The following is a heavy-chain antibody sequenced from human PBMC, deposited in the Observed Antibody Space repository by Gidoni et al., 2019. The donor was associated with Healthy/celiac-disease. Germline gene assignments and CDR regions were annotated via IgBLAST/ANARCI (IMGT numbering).Heavy chain of an antibody. CDR2: RSYDGSNK. Sequence: QVQLVESGGGVVQPGRSLRLSCAASGFTFSSYGMHWVRQAPGKGLEWVAVRSYDGSNKYYADSVKGRFTISRDNSKNTLYLQMNSLRAEDTAVYYCAKGSGPYIVLVPGDWFDPWGQGTLVTVSS. D-gene: IGHD2-2*01. V-gene: IGHV3-30*18. CDR1: GFTFSSYG. J-gene: IGHJ5*02. CDR3: AKGSGPYIVLVPGDWFDP.